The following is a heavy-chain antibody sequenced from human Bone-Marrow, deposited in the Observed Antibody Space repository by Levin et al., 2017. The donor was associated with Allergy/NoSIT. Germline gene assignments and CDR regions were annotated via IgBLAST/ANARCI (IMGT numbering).Heavy chain of an antibody. Sequence: SETLSLTCTVSGGSISSGGYYWSWIRQHPGKGLEWIGYIYYSGSTYYNPSLKSRVTISVDTSKNQFSLKLSSVTAADTAVYYCARGESTGDYSNYGPRFYYYYYGMTSGAKGPRSPSP. CDR3: ARGESTGDYSNYGPRFYYYYYGMTS. J-gene: IGHJ6*02. CDR1: GGSISSGGYY. CDR2: IYYSGST. D-gene: IGHD4-11*01. V-gene: IGHV4-31*03.